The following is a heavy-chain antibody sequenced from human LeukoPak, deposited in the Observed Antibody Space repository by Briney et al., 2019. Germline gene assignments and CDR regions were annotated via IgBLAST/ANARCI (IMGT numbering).Heavy chain of an antibody. J-gene: IGHJ6*03. CDR2: IYYSGST. CDR3: ARTPKYCVGDCYRDGYYYLYMDV. V-gene: IGHV4-59*01. D-gene: IGHD2-21*02. Sequence: SETLSLTCTVSGGSSSRYYWSWIRQPPGKGLEWIGYIYYSGSTNYNPSLKSRVTISLDTSKNQFSLKVSSVTAADTAVYYCARTPKYCVGDCYRDGYYYLYMDVWGKGTTVTVSS. CDR1: GGSSSRYY.